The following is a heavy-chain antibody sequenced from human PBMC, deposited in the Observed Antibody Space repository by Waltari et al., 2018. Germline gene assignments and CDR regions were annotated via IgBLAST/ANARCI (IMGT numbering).Heavy chain of an antibody. CDR2: VHHSGKT. CDR1: GDSISGNYW. Sequence: QVQLQESGQGLVKPSGTLSLTCAVSGDSISGNYWWSWVHQSPEKGLEWIGQVHHSGKTHYNPSLQSRVTISVDKPKNQFSLNLNSVTAADTAVYYCAGDRAIGLFFDYWGRGTLVTVSS. D-gene: IGHD2-2*01. CDR3: AGDRAIGLFFDY. J-gene: IGHJ4*02. V-gene: IGHV4-4*02.